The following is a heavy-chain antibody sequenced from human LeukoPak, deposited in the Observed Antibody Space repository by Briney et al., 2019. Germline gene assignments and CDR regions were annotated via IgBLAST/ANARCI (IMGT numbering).Heavy chain of an antibody. CDR3: ASWGHDYGGNSGSY. CDR1: GFTFSSYA. CDR2: ISGSGDKT. Sequence: GGSLXLSCAASGFTFSSYAMSWVRQAPGKGLEWVSLISGSGDKTYYADSVKGRFTISRDNSKNTLYLQMNSLRAEDTAVYYCASWGHDYGGNSGSYWGQGTLVTVSS. J-gene: IGHJ4*02. V-gene: IGHV3-23*01. D-gene: IGHD4-23*01.